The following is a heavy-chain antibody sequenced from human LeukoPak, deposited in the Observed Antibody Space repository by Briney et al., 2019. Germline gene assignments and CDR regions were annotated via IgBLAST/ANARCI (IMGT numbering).Heavy chain of an antibody. D-gene: IGHD3-10*01. CDR2: INQDGSEK. CDR1: GFTFSSYW. Sequence: GESLRLSCAASGFTFSSYWMNWVRQAPGKGLEWVANINQDGSEKYYVDSVKGRFTISRDNGKNSLYLQLNSLRAEDTAVYYCAREGPGEYFDYWGQGTLVTVSS. J-gene: IGHJ4*02. V-gene: IGHV3-7*01. CDR3: AREGPGEYFDY.